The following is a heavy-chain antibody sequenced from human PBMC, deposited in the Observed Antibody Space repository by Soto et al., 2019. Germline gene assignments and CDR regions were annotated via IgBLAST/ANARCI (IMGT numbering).Heavy chain of an antibody. V-gene: IGHV4-59*01. CDR3: ARLQSRYYYYYMDV. Sequence: QVQLQESGPGLVKPSETLSLTCTVSGGSISSYYWSWIRRPPGKGLEWIGYIYYSGSTNYNPSLKSRVTISVDTSKNQFSLKLSSVTAADTAVYYCARLQSRYYYYYMDVWGKGTTVTVSS. D-gene: IGHD4-4*01. CDR1: GGSISSYY. J-gene: IGHJ6*03. CDR2: IYYSGST.